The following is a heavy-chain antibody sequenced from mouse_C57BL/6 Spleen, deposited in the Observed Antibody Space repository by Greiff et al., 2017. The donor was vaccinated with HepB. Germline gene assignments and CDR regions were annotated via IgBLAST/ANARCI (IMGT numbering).Heavy chain of an antibody. J-gene: IGHJ4*01. CDR2: IYPGDGDT. D-gene: IGHD2-3*01. Sequence: VQLQESGAELVKPGASVKISCKASGYAFSSYWMNWVKQRPGKGLEWIGQIYPGDGDTNYNGKFKGKATLTADKSSSTAYMQLSSLTSEDSAVYFCARTDGYRIMDYWGQGTSVTVSS. CDR3: ARTDGYRIMDY. V-gene: IGHV1-80*01. CDR1: GYAFSSYW.